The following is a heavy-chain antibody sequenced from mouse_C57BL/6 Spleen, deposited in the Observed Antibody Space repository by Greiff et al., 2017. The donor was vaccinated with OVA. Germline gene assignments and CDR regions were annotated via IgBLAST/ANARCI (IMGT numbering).Heavy chain of an antibody. CDR1: GYSITSGYY. D-gene: IGHD1-1*01. CDR2: ISYDGSN. J-gene: IGHJ4*01. V-gene: IGHV3-6*01. CDR3: ARVGYYGSSYYYYAMDY. Sequence: EVQLQQSGPGLVKPSQSLSLTCSVTGYSITSGYYWNWIRQFPGNKLEWMGYISYDGSNNYNPSLKNRISITRDTSKNQFFLKLNSVTTEDTATYYCARVGYYGSSYYYYAMDYWGQGTSVTVSS.